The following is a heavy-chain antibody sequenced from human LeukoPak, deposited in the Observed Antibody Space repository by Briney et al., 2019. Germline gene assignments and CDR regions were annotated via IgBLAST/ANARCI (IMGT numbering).Heavy chain of an antibody. CDR1: GGSISSYY. Sequence: SETLSLTCTVSGGSISSYYWSWIRQPPGKGLEWIGYIYYSGSTNYNPSLKSRVTISVDTSKNQFSLKLSSVTAADTAVYYCAREGTYYDILTGYGGFDHWGQGTLVTVSS. CDR3: AREGTYYDILTGYGGFDH. D-gene: IGHD3-9*01. CDR2: IYYSGST. J-gene: IGHJ4*02. V-gene: IGHV4-59*01.